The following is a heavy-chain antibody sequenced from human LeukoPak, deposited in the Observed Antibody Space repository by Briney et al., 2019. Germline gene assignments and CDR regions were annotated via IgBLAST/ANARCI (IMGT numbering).Heavy chain of an antibody. Sequence: GGSLRLSCAASGFTVSSNYMSWVRQAPGKGLEWASVIYSGGSTYYADSVKGRFTISRDNSKNTLYLQMNSLRAEDTAVYYCAXXKIXGAXLEXYWGQGTLVXXSS. CDR3: AXXKIXGAXLEXY. CDR2: IYSGGST. J-gene: IGHJ4*02. CDR1: GFTVSSNY. D-gene: IGHD1-26*01. V-gene: IGHV3-66*02.